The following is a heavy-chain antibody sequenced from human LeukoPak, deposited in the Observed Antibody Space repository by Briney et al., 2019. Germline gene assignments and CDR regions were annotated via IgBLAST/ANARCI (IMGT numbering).Heavy chain of an antibody. CDR1: GFTFSNYV. Sequence: GGSLRLSCAASGFTFSNYVMHWVRQAPGKGLEWVALISYDGSNKYYADSVKGRFTISRDNSKNTLYLQVNSLRAEDTAVYYCAKDPRRYSRAGGYFEYWGQGTLVTVSS. CDR3: AKDPRRYSRAGGYFEY. D-gene: IGHD6-13*01. V-gene: IGHV3-30*18. CDR2: ISYDGSNK. J-gene: IGHJ4*02.